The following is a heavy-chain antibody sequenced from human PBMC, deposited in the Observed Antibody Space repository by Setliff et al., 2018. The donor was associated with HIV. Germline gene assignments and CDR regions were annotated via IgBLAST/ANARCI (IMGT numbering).Heavy chain of an antibody. Sequence: ASVKVSCKASGYSFTNYAINWLRQAPVRGLEWMGWIHTEQGFPMYAQGFTGRFVFSLDPSVSTAYLQINSLNPDDGAVYYCAVDRHAFDIWGQGTVVTVSS. CDR3: AVDRHAFDI. CDR2: IHTEQGFP. J-gene: IGHJ3*02. CDR1: GYSFTNYA. D-gene: IGHD5-12*01. V-gene: IGHV7-4-1*02.